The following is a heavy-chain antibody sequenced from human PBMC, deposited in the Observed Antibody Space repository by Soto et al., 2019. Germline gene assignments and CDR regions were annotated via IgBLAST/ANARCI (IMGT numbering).Heavy chain of an antibody. J-gene: IGHJ4*02. CDR3: AGGGGDWNVNFDY. CDR2: ISAYNGNT. Sequence: QVQLVQSGAEVKKPGASVKVSCKASGYTFTSYGMSWVRQAPGEGLEWKGWISAYNGNTNYAQKLQGRVTMTTDTATSTGYMGLRSLRSDDTAVYYCAGGGGDWNVNFDYWGQGTLVTVSS. CDR1: GYTFTSYG. D-gene: IGHD1-1*01. V-gene: IGHV1-18*01.